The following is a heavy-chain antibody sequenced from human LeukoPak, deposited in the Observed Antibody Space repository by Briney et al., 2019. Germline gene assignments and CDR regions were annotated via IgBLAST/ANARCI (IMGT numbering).Heavy chain of an antibody. J-gene: IGHJ4*02. Sequence: ASVKVSCRASGYTFTSYDINWVRQATGQGLEWMGWMNPNSGNTGYAQKFQGRVTMTRNTSISTAYMELSSLRSEDTAVYYCARVGYSGRVGPPYYWGQGTLVTVSS. CDR3: ARVGYSGRVGPPYY. CDR1: GYTFTSYD. CDR2: MNPNSGNT. D-gene: IGHD1-26*01. V-gene: IGHV1-8*01.